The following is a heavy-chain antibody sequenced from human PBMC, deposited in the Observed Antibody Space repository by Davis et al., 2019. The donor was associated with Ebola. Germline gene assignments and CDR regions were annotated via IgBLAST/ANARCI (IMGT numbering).Heavy chain of an antibody. CDR1: GGSFSGYY. V-gene: IGHV4-59*01. Sequence: MPSDTLSLTFAVYGGSFSGYYWSWIRQPPGKGLEWLGYIYYSGSTNYNPSLKSRVTISVDTSKNQFSLKLSSVTAADTAVYYCARDRGYSVLWFDPWGQGTLVTVSS. D-gene: IGHD2-15*01. CDR2: IYYSGST. CDR3: ARDRGYSVLWFDP. J-gene: IGHJ5*02.